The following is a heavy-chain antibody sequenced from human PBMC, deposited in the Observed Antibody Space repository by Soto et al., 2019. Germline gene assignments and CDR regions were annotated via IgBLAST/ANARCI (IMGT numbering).Heavy chain of an antibody. J-gene: IGHJ4*02. CDR1: ELIARDNY. Sequence: RRSFILSCASSELIARDNYLSWVLQAPGKGLEWVSVIYSGGSTYYPDSVKGRFTISRDTSKNTVYLQMNSLRAEDTAVYYCTRESILGITDYFDYWGQGT. CDR3: TRESILGITDYFDY. CDR2: IYSGGST. D-gene: IGHD1-26*01. V-gene: IGHV3-66*01.